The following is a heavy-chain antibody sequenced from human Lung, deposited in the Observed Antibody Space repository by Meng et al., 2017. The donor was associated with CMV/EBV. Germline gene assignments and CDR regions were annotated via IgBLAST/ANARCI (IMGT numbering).Heavy chain of an antibody. CDR1: GFTFDDFA. V-gene: IGHV3-9*01. Sequence: SXKISCAASGFTFDDFAMHWVRQSPGEGLEWVSGISGNSGFIGYADSVKGRFTISRDNARKSLSLEINTLRVEDTALYYCVKGGGEKVTFDAMDVWGQGTXVTVSS. D-gene: IGHD2-21*02. CDR3: VKGGGEKVTFDAMDV. CDR2: ISGNSGFI. J-gene: IGHJ6*02.